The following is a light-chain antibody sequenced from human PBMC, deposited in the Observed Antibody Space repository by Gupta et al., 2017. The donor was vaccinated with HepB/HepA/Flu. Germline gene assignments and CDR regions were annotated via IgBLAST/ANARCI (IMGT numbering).Light chain of an antibody. V-gene: IGKV1-39*01. CDR3: QQSYSTPGT. CDR1: QSISSY. CDR2: AAS. J-gene: IGKJ1*01. Sequence: DVQLTKSPSSLSASVGDRVTITCRASQSISSYLDWYQQKPGKAPKLLIYAASSLQSGVPSRFSGSGSGTEFTLTISSLQPEDFATYYCQQSYSTPGTFGQGTKVEIK.